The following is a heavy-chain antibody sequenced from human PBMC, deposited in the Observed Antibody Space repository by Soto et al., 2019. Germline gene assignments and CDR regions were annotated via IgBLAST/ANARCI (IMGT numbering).Heavy chain of an antibody. D-gene: IGHD2-15*01. CDR3: AREEGYCNGGPCYRGAFEL. Sequence: SVRGRFTISRDNPKNSVYLQMNSLREEDTAVYFCAREEGYCNGGPCYRGAFELWGQGTIVTVSS. J-gene: IGHJ3*01. V-gene: IGHV3-21*01.